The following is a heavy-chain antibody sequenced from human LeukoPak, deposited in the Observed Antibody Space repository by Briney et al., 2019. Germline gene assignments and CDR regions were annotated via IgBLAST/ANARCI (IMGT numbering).Heavy chain of an antibody. J-gene: IGHJ4*02. Sequence: PGGSLRLSCAASGFPFINPEMNWVRQPPGKGLEWVSYISVSGASIYYADSVRGRFTISRDNAKNSLYLQMNSLTVEDTAIYYCAKDPNINWGQGTLVTVSS. CDR1: GFPFINPE. CDR2: ISVSGASI. V-gene: IGHV3-48*03. D-gene: IGHD1-14*01. CDR3: AKDPNIN.